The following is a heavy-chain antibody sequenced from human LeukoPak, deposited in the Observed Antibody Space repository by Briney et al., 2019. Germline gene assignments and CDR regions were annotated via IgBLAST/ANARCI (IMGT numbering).Heavy chain of an antibody. J-gene: IGHJ5*02. V-gene: IGHV5-51*01. CDR3: ARQEYCSGGSCYTWFDP. CDR2: IYPGDSDI. Sequence: SSSSYYWGWIRQPPGKGLEWMGMIYPGDSDIRYSPSFQGQVTISADKSISTAYLQWSSLKASDTAMYYCARQEYCSGGSCYTWFDPWGQGTLVTVSS. D-gene: IGHD2-15*01. CDR1: SSSSYY.